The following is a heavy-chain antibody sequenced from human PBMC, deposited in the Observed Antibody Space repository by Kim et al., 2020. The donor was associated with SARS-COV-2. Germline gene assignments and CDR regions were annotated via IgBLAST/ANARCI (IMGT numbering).Heavy chain of an antibody. Sequence: GGSLRLSCAASGFTFSSYGMHWVRQAPGKGLEWVAVIWYDGSNKYYADSVKGRFTISRDNSKNTLYLQMNSLRAEDTAVYYCARDLAAAGTLGYYYGMDVWGQGTTVTVSS. V-gene: IGHV3-33*08. J-gene: IGHJ6*02. D-gene: IGHD6-13*01. CDR1: GFTFSSYG. CDR3: ARDLAAAGTLGYYYGMDV. CDR2: IWYDGSNK.